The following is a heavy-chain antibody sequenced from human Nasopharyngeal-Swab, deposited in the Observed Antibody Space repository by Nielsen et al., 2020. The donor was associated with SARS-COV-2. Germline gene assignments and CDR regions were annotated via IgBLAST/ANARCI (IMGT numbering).Heavy chain of an antibody. D-gene: IGHD3-22*01. V-gene: IGHV5-51*01. Sequence: GESLKISCKCSGYRFLSHWVGWVRQMPGKGLEWMGIIYPGDSDTRYSPSFQGQVTISADKSINTAYLQWSSLTASDTAVYYCARTAIEGGYYRGDAFDIWGQGTMVTVSS. CDR1: GYRFLSHW. CDR3: ARTAIEGGYYRGDAFDI. CDR2: IYPGDSDT. J-gene: IGHJ3*02.